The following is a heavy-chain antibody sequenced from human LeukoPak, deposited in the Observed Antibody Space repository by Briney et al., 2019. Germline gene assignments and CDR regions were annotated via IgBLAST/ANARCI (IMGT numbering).Heavy chain of an antibody. V-gene: IGHV3-23*01. CDR3: ARIAYYYGSAYAFDI. CDR1: GFTFSSYA. D-gene: IGHD3-10*01. CDR2: ISGSGGST. J-gene: IGHJ3*02. Sequence: GGSLRLSCAASGFTFSSYAMSWVRQAPGKGLEWVSAISGSGGSTYYADSVKGRFTISGDNAKNSLYLQINSLRAEDTAVYYCARIAYYYGSAYAFDIWGQGTMVTVSS.